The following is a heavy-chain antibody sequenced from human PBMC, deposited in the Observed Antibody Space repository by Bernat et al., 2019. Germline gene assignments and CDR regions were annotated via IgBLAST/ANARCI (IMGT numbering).Heavy chain of an antibody. Sequence: EVQLVESGGGLVQPGRSLRLSCAASGFTFDDYAMHWVRQAPGKGLEWVSGISWNNGTIGYADSVKGRFTISRDNAKNSLYLQMNSLRVEDMALYYCARTKWLQSTYYFDYWGQGTLVTVSS. V-gene: IGHV3-9*03. J-gene: IGHJ4*02. D-gene: IGHD5-24*01. CDR2: ISWNNGTI. CDR3: ARTKWLQSTYYFDY. CDR1: GFTFDDYA.